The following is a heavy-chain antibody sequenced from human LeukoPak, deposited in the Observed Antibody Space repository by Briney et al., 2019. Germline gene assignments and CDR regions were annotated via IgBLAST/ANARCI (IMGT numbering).Heavy chain of an antibody. Sequence: SETLSLTCTVSGGSISSYYWSWIRQPPGRGLEWIGYIYTSGSTNYNPSLKSRVTISVDTSKNQFSLKLSSVTAADTAVYYCARDFYSGYDYADYYYYGMDVWGQGTTVTVSS. V-gene: IGHV4-4*09. D-gene: IGHD5-12*01. J-gene: IGHJ6*02. CDR3: ARDFYSGYDYADYYYYGMDV. CDR2: IYTSGST. CDR1: GGSISSYY.